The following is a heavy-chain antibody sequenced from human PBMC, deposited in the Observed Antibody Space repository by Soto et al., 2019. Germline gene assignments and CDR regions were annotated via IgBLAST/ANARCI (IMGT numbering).Heavy chain of an antibody. D-gene: IGHD5-12*01. J-gene: IGHJ4*02. CDR3: AREEMATIKLDY. V-gene: IGHV3-33*01. CDR2: IWYDGSNK. CDR1: GFTFSSYG. Sequence: QVQLVESGGGVVQPGRSLRLSCAASGFTFSSYGMHWVRQAPGKGLEWVAVIWYDGSNKYYADSVKGRFTISRDNSKNTLYLQMNSLRAEDTAVYYCAREEMATIKLDYWGQGTLVTVSS.